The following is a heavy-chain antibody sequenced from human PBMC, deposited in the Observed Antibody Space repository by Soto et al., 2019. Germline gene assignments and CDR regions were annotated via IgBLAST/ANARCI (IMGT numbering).Heavy chain of an antibody. J-gene: IGHJ4*02. CDR1: GGTFSSYA. CDR2: IIPIFGTA. V-gene: IGHV1-69*13. CDR3: ARVAISTIFGVVIRYYFDY. Sequence: GASVKVSCKASGGTFSSYAISWVRQAPGQGLEWMGGIIPIFGTANYAQKFQGRVTITADESTSTAYMELSSLRSEDTAVYYCARVAISTIFGVVIRYYFDYWGQGTLVTVS. D-gene: IGHD3-3*01.